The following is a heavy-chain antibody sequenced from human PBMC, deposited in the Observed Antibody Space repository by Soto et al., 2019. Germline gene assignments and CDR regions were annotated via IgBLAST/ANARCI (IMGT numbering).Heavy chain of an antibody. V-gene: IGHV3-33*01. CDR1: GFTFSSYG. CDR2: IWYDGSNK. D-gene: IGHD2-2*01. CDR3: ARTGVVPAGPWYYGMDV. Sequence: PGGSLRLSCAASGFTFSSYGMHWVRQAPGKGLEWVAVIWYDGSNKYYADSVKGRFTISRDNSKNTLYLQMNSLRAEDTAVYYCARTGVVPAGPWYYGMDVWGQGTTVTVSS. J-gene: IGHJ6*02.